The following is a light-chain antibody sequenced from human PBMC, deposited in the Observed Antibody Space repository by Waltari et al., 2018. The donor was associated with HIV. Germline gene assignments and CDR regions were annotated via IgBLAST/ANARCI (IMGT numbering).Light chain of an antibody. CDR2: EVS. V-gene: IGLV2-8*01. J-gene: IGLJ1*01. CDR3: SSHAGSNNYV. CDR1: SSDVGGYDY. Sequence: QSALTQPPSASGSPGQSVTISCSGTSSDVGGYDYVSWYQQHPGKAPKLMIFEVSRRPSGVPDRFSGSKSGNTASLTVSGLQAEDEADYYCSSHAGSNNYVFGTGTKVTVL.